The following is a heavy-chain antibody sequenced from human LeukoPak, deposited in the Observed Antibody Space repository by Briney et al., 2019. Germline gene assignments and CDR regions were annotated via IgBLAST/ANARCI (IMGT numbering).Heavy chain of an antibody. J-gene: IGHJ4*02. CDR1: GYSFSNYW. CDR3: AIPPGYCGNDCSFDH. D-gene: IGHD2-21*02. V-gene: IGHV5-51*01. Sequence: GESLKISCEGSGYSFSNYWIGWVRQMPGKGLEWMGIIYPGDYETRYSPSFQGLVTISVDKSISTAYLQWSSLKASDIAMYYCAIPPGYCGNDCSFDHWGQGTLVTVSP. CDR2: IYPGDYET.